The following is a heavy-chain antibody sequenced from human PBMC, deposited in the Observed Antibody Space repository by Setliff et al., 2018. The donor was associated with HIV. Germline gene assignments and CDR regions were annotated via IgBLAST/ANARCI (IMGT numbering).Heavy chain of an antibody. J-gene: IGHJ4*02. V-gene: IGHV4-4*09. CDR3: ARLIHTGLLYFDY. CDR2: IYTSGTT. CDR1: GVSISGHS. Sequence: KTSETLSLTCFVSGVSISGHSWGWIRQPPGKGLEWIGYIYTSGTTEYNPSLDSRVTISVDTSRDQFSLNLRSVTAADTALYFCARLIHTGLLYFDYWGLGMLVTVSS. D-gene: IGHD2-8*02.